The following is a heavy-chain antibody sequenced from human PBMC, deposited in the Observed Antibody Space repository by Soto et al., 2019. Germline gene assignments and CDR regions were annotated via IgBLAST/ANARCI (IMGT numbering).Heavy chain of an antibody. CDR3: ARADYGDLDSDYYYYGMDV. CDR2: IYTSGST. J-gene: IGHJ6*02. D-gene: IGHD4-17*01. V-gene: IGHV4-4*07. Sequence: PSETLSLTCTVSGGSISSYYWSWIRQPAGKGLEWIGRIYTSGSTNYNPSLKSRVTMSVDTSKNQFSLKLSSVTAADPAVYYCARADYGDLDSDYYYYGMDVWGQGTTVTVSS. CDR1: GGSISSYY.